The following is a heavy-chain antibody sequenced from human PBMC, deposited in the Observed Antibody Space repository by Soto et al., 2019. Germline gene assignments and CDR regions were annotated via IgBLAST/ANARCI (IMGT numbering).Heavy chain of an antibody. CDR3: ARQGGSGYDFFDY. J-gene: IGHJ4*02. CDR1: GGSISSSSYY. CDR2: IYYSGST. V-gene: IGHV4-39*01. D-gene: IGHD5-12*01. Sequence: SETLSLTCTVSGGSISSSSYYWGWIRQPPGKGLEWIGSIYYSGSTYYNPSLKSRVTISVDTSKNQFSLKLSSVTAADTAVYYCARQGGSGYDFFDYWGQGTLVTVSS.